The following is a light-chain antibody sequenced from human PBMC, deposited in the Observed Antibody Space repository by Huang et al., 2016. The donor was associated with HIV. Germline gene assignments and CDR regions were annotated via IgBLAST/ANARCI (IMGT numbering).Light chain of an antibody. J-gene: IGKJ2*01. V-gene: IGKV1-39*01. CDR1: QSITTY. Sequence: DIQMTQSPPSLSASLGDRVTITCRASQSITTYLNWYRHKPGEAPELLIHATSTLQNGVPSRFSGGGSGTDFTLTITNLQPEDVPSYYCQQSYNLPYTFGRGTKVDIK. CDR3: QQSYNLPYT. CDR2: ATS.